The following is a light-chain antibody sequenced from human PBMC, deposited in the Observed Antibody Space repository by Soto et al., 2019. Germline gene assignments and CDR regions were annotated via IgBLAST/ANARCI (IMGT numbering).Light chain of an antibody. CDR3: QQYNTLST. V-gene: IGKV3-15*01. CDR2: GAT. Sequence: EILITQSPSTLSVSPGERATLSCRASQSVTSNLAWYQQKPGQAPRLLIYGATTRATGIPSRSSGSGSGKEFTLTISSLQSEYSADYYYQQYNTLSTFGQGTKVDIK. CDR1: QSVTSN. J-gene: IGKJ1*01.